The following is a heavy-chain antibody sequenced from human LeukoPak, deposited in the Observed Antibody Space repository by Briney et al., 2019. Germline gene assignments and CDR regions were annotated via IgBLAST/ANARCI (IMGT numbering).Heavy chain of an antibody. V-gene: IGHV3-30-3*01. CDR1: GITFSSFA. CDR3: AREVTVAGNDRRFDP. CDR2: ISHDGNTK. J-gene: IGHJ5*02. D-gene: IGHD6-19*01. Sequence: GTSLRLSCAASGITFSSFATHWVRQPPGEGLEWVAVISHDGNTKMYSDSVKGRFTIFRDDSKNTLYLQMNSLRPEDTAMYYCAREVTVAGNDRRFDPWGQGTLVSVSS.